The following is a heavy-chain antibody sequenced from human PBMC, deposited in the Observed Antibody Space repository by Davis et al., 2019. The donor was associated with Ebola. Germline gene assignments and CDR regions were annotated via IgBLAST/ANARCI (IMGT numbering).Heavy chain of an antibody. Sequence: HSQTLSLTCAISGDSVSSNSAAWNWIRQSPSRGLEWLGRTYYRSKWYNDYAVSVKSRITINPDTSKNQFSLQLNSVTPEDTAVYYCARASPGPGIAAAGEDPGRRHYYYYGMDVWGQGTTVTVSS. J-gene: IGHJ6*02. CDR3: ARASPGPGIAAAGEDPGRRHYYYYGMDV. D-gene: IGHD6-13*01. CDR1: GDSVSSNSAA. V-gene: IGHV6-1*01. CDR2: TYYRSKWYN.